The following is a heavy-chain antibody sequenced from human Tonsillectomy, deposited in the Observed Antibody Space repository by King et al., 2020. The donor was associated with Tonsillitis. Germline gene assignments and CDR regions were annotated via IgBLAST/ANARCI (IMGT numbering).Heavy chain of an antibody. Sequence: VQLVESGGGVVQPGRSLRLSCAASGFTFSIYAMHWVRQAPGKGLEWVAGISYDGSTKYYADSVKGRFTISRANSKNTLYLQMNGLRAEDTAVYYCARDPGYYDSSGMGVFDYWGQGTLVTVSS. V-gene: IGHV3-30-3*01. CDR2: ISYDGSTK. CDR3: ARDPGYYDSSGMGVFDY. CDR1: GFTFSIYA. D-gene: IGHD3-22*01. J-gene: IGHJ4*02.